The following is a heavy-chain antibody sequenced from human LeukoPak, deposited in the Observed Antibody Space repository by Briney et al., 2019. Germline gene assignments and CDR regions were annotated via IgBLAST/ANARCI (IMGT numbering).Heavy chain of an antibody. CDR3: TTDGGYGGNRDY. CDR2: IKSKTDGGTT. Sequence: GGSLRLSCAASGFTFSNAWMSWVRQAPGKGLEWVGRIKSKTDGGTTDYAAPVKCRFTISRDDSKNTLYLQMNSLKTEDTAVYYCTTDGGYGGNRDYWGQGTLVTVSS. J-gene: IGHJ4*02. CDR1: GFTFSNAW. D-gene: IGHD4-23*01. V-gene: IGHV3-15*01.